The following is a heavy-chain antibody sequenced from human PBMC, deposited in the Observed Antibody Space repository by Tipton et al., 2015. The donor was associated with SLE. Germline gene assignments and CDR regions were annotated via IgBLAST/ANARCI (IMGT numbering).Heavy chain of an antibody. CDR2: IYYSGST. CDR1: GGSISSSSYY. Sequence: LRLSCSVFGGSISSSSYYWGWIRQSPGKGLEWIGSIYYSGSTYYNPSLKSRVTISLDKSKNQFSLKLSSVTAADTAVYYCARGGTVFGVVLNWFDPWGQGTLVTVSS. D-gene: IGHD3-3*01. V-gene: IGHV4-39*07. J-gene: IGHJ5*02. CDR3: ARGGTVFGVVLNWFDP.